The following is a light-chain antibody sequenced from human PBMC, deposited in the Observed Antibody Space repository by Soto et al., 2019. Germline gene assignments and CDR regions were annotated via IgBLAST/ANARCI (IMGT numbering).Light chain of an antibody. CDR3: QQFDDLPLT. CDR2: DVS. J-gene: IGKJ4*01. V-gene: IGKV1-33*01. Sequence: IQMTQSPSSLSASVGDRVTITCQASHDIKKYLNWYQQKAHKVPKLLIHDVSTLATGVPSRFTGSGSGTDFTLTINSLQPEDVATYYCQQFDDLPLTFGGGTKVDIK. CDR1: HDIKKY.